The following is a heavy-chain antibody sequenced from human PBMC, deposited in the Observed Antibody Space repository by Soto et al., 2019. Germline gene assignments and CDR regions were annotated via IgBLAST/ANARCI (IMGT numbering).Heavy chain of an antibody. J-gene: IGHJ5*02. V-gene: IGHV1-69*02. CDR1: GGTLRSYT. D-gene: IGHD3-10*01. CDR3: ASDLHSPGAGRYTPDWFDP. Sequence: QVQLVQSGAEVKKPGSSVTVSCKASGGTLRSYTVSWVRQAPGQGLEWMGRIIPILGIPSYAQKFQGRVTFTADISTNTAYMDLTSLRFEDTAVYYCASDLHSPGAGRYTPDWFDPWGQGTLVTVSS. CDR2: IIPILGIP.